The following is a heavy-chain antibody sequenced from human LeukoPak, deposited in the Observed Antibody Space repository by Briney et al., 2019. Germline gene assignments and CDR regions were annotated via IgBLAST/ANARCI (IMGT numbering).Heavy chain of an antibody. D-gene: IGHD6-13*01. J-gene: IGHJ4*02. V-gene: IGHV3-48*04. CDR1: GFTFSSYA. CDR2: IDARSGIT. Sequence: GGSLRLSCAASGFTFSSYAMSWVRQAPGKVPEWVSYIDARSGITYYADSVQGRFTISRDNAKNSVYLQMNSLRAEDTAVYYCARLIAAAGNGGFYFDYWGQGTLVTVSS. CDR3: ARLIAAAGNGGFYFDY.